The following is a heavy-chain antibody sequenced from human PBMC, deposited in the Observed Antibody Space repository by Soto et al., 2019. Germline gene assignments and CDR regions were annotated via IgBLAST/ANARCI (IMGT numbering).Heavy chain of an antibody. CDR3: ARDIVGATTDFGAYDMDV. J-gene: IGHJ6*02. V-gene: IGHV3-21*01. Sequence: PGGSLRLSCAASGFTFSSYSMNWVRQAQGKGLEWVSSISSSSSYIYYADSVKVRFTISRDNAKNSLYMQKNSLRAEGTAEYNCARDIVGATTDFGAYDMDVWGQGTTVTVSS. D-gene: IGHD1-26*01. CDR1: GFTFSSYS. CDR2: ISSSSSYI.